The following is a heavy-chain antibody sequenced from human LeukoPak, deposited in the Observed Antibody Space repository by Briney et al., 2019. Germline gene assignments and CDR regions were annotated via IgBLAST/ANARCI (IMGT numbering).Heavy chain of an antibody. V-gene: IGHV3-74*01. CDR2: INSDGSST. Sequence: GGSLRLSCAASGFTFSSYEMNWVRQAPGKGLVWVSRINSDGSSTSYADSVKGRFTISRDNAKNTLYLQMNSLRAEDTAVYYRAREFRDGGDFNDAFDIWGQGTMVTVSS. CDR1: GFTFSSYE. CDR3: AREFRDGGDFNDAFDI. J-gene: IGHJ3*02. D-gene: IGHD2-21*02.